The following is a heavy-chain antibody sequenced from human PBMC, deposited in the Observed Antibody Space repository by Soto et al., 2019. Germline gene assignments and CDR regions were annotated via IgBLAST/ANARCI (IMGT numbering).Heavy chain of an antibody. CDR2: LSAYNGNT. Sequence: QIHLVQSGAEVKEPGASVKVSCKTSGYTFTSYAISWVRQAPGQGLEWMGWLSAYNGNTNYAQNLQGRVTVTTDTSTDTAYMELSSLRSEDTAVYYCARIGRSGSHPDYWGQGTLVTVSS. CDR1: GYTFTSYA. CDR3: ARIGRSGSHPDY. J-gene: IGHJ4*02. V-gene: IGHV1-18*01. D-gene: IGHD3-10*01.